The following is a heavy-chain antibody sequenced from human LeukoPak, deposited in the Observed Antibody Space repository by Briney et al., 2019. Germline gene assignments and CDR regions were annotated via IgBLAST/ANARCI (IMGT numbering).Heavy chain of an antibody. CDR1: GFTFSNYA. J-gene: IGHJ3*02. V-gene: IGHV3-23*01. CDR2: ISGSGSST. CDR3: ARGVDNYGDYGAFDI. D-gene: IGHD4-17*01. Sequence: GGSLRLSCAASGFTFSNYAMTWVRQAPGKGLEWVSGISGSGSSTYYADSVKGRFTLSRDYPKNTLYLQMNSLRAEDTAVYFCARGVDNYGDYGAFDIWGQGTMVTVSS.